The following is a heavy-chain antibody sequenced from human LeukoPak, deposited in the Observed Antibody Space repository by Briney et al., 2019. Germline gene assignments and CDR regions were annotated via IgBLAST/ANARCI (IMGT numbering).Heavy chain of an antibody. D-gene: IGHD3-22*01. CDR2: ISAYNGNT. Sequence: GASVKVSCKASGYTFTSYGISWVRQAPGQGLEWMGWISAYNGNTNYAQKFQGRVTMTRDTSISTAYMELSRLRSDDTAVYYCARESETSYYYDSSGYYIWGQGALVTVSS. J-gene: IGHJ4*02. CDR1: GYTFTSYG. V-gene: IGHV1-18*01. CDR3: ARESETSYYYDSSGYYI.